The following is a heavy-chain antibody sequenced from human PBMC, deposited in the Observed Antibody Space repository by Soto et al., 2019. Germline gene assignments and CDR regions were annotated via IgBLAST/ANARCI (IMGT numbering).Heavy chain of an antibody. V-gene: IGHV4-38-2*02. CDR2: VYYSGFT. D-gene: IGHD6-13*01. J-gene: IGHJ5*02. CDR1: GDSISSSDY. Sequence: PSESLSLTCTVSGDSISSSDYWGWVRQPPGKGLECIGDVYYSGFTYYNPSLKSRVTISVDTSKNQFSLKLSSVTAADTAVYYCARGLHAPRYSSSWYQVNWFDPWGQGTLVTVSS. CDR3: ARGLHAPRYSSSWYQVNWFDP.